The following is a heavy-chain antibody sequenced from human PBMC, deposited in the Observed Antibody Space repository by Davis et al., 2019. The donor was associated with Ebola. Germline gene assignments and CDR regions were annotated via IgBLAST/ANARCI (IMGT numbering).Heavy chain of an antibody. CDR1: GDSISSGGYS. J-gene: IGHJ5*02. V-gene: IGHV4-30-2*01. CDR2: IYHSGST. CDR3: ARGGSSWIYNNLGENWFDP. D-gene: IGHD2-2*01. Sequence: SETLSLTCAVSGDSISSGGYSWSWIRQPPGKGLEWIGYIYHSGSTYYNPSLKSRVAMSIDTPKNQFSLRLRSVTAADTAVYYCARGGSSWIYNNLGENWFDPWGHGTLVTVSS.